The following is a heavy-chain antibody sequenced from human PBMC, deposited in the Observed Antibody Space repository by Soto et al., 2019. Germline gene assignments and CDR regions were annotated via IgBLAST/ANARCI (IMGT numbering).Heavy chain of an antibody. CDR2: INPTSGST. V-gene: IGHV1-46*01. CDR1: GYTFTHYY. CDR3: MRGDCISIGCYRFRDY. D-gene: IGHD2-2*02. J-gene: IGHJ4*02. Sequence: QVQLVQSGAEVKKPGASVKVSCKTSGYTFTHYYIHWVRQAPGQGFEWMGIINPTSGSTSYAQKFQGRVTMTRDTSTSTVYMELSSLRSEDTAVFYCMRGDCISIGCYRFRDYWGQGTLVTVSS.